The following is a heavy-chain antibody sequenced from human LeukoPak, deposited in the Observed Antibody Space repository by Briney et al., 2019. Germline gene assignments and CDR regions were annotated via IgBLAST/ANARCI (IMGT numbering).Heavy chain of an antibody. CDR2: ISSNGGNI. V-gene: IGHV3-64*01. J-gene: IGHJ4*02. Sequence: HTGGSLRLSCAASGFTFSNYAIHWVRQAPGKGLESVSVISSNGGNIYHANSVKGRFTISRDNSKNTAYLQMGSLRPEDMAVYYCARVRVGATAKGHYFDYWGQGTLVTVSS. CDR1: GFTFSNYA. D-gene: IGHD1-26*01. CDR3: ARVRVGATAKGHYFDY.